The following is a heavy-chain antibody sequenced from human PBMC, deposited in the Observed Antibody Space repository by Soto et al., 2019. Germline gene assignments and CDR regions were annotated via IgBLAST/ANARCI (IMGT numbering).Heavy chain of an antibody. CDR2: IYYSGST. Sequence: QVQLQESGPGLVKPSETLSLTCTVSGGSISNYYWSWIRQPPGKGLEWIGYIYYSGSTNYNPSLNGRVTISVDTSKNQFSLKLSSVTAADTAVYYCARRWGTTFDYWGQGTLVTVSS. CDR3: ARRWGTTFDY. CDR1: GGSISNYY. D-gene: IGHD3-16*01. J-gene: IGHJ4*02. V-gene: IGHV4-59*08.